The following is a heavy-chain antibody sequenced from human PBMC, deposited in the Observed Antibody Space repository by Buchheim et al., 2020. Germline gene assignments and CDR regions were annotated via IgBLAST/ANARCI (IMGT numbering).Heavy chain of an antibody. CDR1: GGSISNSDSYY. D-gene: IGHD2-2*01. V-gene: IGHV4-39*07. CDR3: ARGVVVVPAATNYYYYYMDV. CDR2: IYYGGST. J-gene: IGHJ6*03. Sequence: QQQLQESGPGLVKPSETLSLTCTVSGGSISNSDSYYWGWIRQPPGKGLEWIGSIYYGGSTYYNPSLKSRVTISVDTPKNQFSLKLSSVTAADTAVYYCARGVVVVPAATNYYYYYMDVWGKGTT.